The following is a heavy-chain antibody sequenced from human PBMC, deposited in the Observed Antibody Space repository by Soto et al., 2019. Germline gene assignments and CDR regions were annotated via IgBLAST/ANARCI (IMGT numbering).Heavy chain of an antibody. V-gene: IGHV1-69*01. J-gene: IGHJ5*02. Sequence: GASVKGSCKASGGTFSSYAISWVRQAPGQVLEWMGGTIPIFGTANYAQKFQGRVTITADESTSTAYMELSSLRSEDTAVYYCARGCTNGVCFFDPWGQGTLVTVSS. CDR3: ARGCTNGVCFFDP. CDR2: TIPIFGTA. D-gene: IGHD2-8*01. CDR1: GGTFSSYA.